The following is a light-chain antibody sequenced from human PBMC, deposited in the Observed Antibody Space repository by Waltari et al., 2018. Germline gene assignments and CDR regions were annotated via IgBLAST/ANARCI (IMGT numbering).Light chain of an antibody. V-gene: IGKV1-39*01. CDR3: HQSYNTPKT. CDR2: GAS. CDR1: QSISTH. J-gene: IGKJ1*01. Sequence: DIQMTQSPSSPSASAGDRVTITCRTSQSISTHLNWYQQKPGKAPKLLIYGASSLQSGVPSRFSASGSGTDFTLTISSLQPEDFATYYCHQSYNTPKTFGQGSKVEIK.